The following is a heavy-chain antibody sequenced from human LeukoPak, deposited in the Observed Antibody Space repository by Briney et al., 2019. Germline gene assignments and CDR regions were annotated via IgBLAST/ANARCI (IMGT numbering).Heavy chain of an antibody. CDR2: IYSGGST. Sequence: AASGFTVSSNYMSWVRQAPGKGLECVSVIYSGGSTYYADSVKGRFTISRDNSKNTVYLQMSSPRAEDTAIYYCARTWNGAFDIWGQGTMVTVSS. CDR3: ARTWNGAFDI. D-gene: IGHD1-1*01. V-gene: IGHV3-66*01. J-gene: IGHJ3*02. CDR1: GFTVSSNY.